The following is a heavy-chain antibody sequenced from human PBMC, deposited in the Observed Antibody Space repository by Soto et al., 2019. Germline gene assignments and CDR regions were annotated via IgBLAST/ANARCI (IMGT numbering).Heavy chain of an antibody. CDR2: INPNNGGT. D-gene: IGHD3-10*01. V-gene: IGHV1-2*02. Sequence: ASVKVSFKTSGYFFTSYYIHWVRQAPGQGLEWVGWINPNNGGTNSAQKFQGRVTMTSDTSISTAYMEMSRLRSDDTALYYCAREITYGGGSFSLGLWGQGTLVTVSS. CDR1: GYFFTSYY. J-gene: IGHJ1*01. CDR3: AREITYGGGSFSLGL.